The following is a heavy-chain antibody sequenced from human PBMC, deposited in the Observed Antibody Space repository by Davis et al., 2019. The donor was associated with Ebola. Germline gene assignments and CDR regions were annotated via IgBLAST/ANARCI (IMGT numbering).Heavy chain of an antibody. J-gene: IGHJ4*02. CDR3: ATTSQWLLYLGD. CDR2: FDPEDGET. Sequence: ASVKVSCKASGYTFTGYYMHWVRQAPGKGLEWMGGFDPEDGETIYAQKFQGRVTMTEDTSTDTAYMELSSLRSEDTAVYYCATTSQWLLYLGDWGQGTLVTVSS. V-gene: IGHV1-24*01. D-gene: IGHD3-3*01. CDR1: GYTFTGYY.